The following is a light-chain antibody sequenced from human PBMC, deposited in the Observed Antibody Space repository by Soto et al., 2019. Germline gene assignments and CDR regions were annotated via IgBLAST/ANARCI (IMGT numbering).Light chain of an antibody. J-gene: IGKJ1*01. CDR2: EAS. Sequence: DIHTTQSPSTLSASVGDRVTITCRASQNINNWSAWYQQKPGKAPRLLIYEASTLEKGVPPRFGGSRSGTEFTLTISSLQPEDFAIYYCQQYNSYSWTFGQGTKVDIK. CDR1: QNINNW. V-gene: IGKV1-5*03. CDR3: QQYNSYSWT.